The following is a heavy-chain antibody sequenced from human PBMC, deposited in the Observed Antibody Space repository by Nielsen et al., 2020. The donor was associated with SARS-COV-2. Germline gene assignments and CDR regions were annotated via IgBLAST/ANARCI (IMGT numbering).Heavy chain of an antibody. CDR1: GFTYNSYA. Sequence: GGSLRLSCVASGFTYNSYAMNWVRQAPGKGLEWVAVISYDGSNKYYADSVKGRFTISRDKSKNTLYLQMNSLRAADTAVYYCARNYYDSSGLVDYWGQGTLVTVSS. D-gene: IGHD3-22*01. V-gene: IGHV3-30*03. CDR3: ARNYYDSSGLVDY. J-gene: IGHJ4*02. CDR2: ISYDGSNK.